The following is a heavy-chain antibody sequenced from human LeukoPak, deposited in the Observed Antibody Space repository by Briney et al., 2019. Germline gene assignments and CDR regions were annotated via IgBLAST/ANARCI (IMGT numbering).Heavy chain of an antibody. Sequence: SETQSLTCTVSGGSISSSSYYWGWIRQPPGKGLEWIGSIYYSGSTYYNPSLKSRVTISVDTSKNQFSLKLSSVTAADTAVYYCARHVRYSSSSRMFDYWGQGTLVTVSS. V-gene: IGHV4-39*01. CDR1: GGSISSSSYY. D-gene: IGHD6-6*01. CDR2: IYYSGST. CDR3: ARHVRYSSSSRMFDY. J-gene: IGHJ4*02.